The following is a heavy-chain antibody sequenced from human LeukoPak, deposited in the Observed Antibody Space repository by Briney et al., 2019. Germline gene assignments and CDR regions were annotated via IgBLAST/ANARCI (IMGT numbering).Heavy chain of an antibody. CDR1: GFTFSSYG. CDR2: IWSDGSSK. J-gene: IGHJ6*02. V-gene: IGHV3-33*01. CDR3: ARGQPPSYYDMDV. D-gene: IGHD6-13*01. Sequence: RRSLRLSCAASGFTFSSYGMRWVRQAPGKGLEWVAVIWSDGSSKHYADSVKGRFTISRDNSKNTLYLQMNSLRGEDTAVYYCARGQPPSYYDMDVWGQGTTVTVSS.